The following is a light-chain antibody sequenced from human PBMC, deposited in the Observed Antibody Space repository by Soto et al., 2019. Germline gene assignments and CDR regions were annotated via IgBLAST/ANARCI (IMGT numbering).Light chain of an antibody. CDR1: QSVNSN. CDR3: HQYNNWPPWT. Sequence: EMVMTQSPATLSVSPGETATLSCRASQSVNSNLAWYQQKPGQAPRLLIYGASTRAPDIPARFSGSGSGTEFTLTISTLRSEDFAVYFCHQYNNWPPWTFGQGTKVEIK. V-gene: IGKV3-15*01. J-gene: IGKJ1*01. CDR2: GAS.